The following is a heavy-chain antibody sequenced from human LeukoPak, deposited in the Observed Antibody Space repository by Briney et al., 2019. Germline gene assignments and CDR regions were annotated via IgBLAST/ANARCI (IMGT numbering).Heavy chain of an antibody. V-gene: IGHV3-30*02. CDR2: IRYDGSNK. CDR3: AKDGRRFLEWLSQGYYYYYMDV. CDR1: GFTFSSYG. Sequence: GGSLRLSCAASGFTFSSYGMHWVRQAPGKGLEWVAFIRYDGSNKYYADSVKGRFTISRDNSKNTLYLQMNSLRAEDTAVYYCAKDGRRFLEWLSQGYYYYYMDVWGKGTTVTVSS. D-gene: IGHD3-3*01. J-gene: IGHJ6*03.